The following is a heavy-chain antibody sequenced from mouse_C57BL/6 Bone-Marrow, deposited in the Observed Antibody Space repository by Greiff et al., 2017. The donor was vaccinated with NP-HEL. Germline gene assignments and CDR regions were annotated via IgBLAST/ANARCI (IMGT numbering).Heavy chain of an antibody. CDR2: IRNKANNPAT. V-gene: IGHV6-6*01. Sequence: EVKVEESGGGLVQPGGSMKLSCAASGFTFSDAWMDWVRQSPEKGLEWVAEIRNKANNPATYYAESVKGRFTISRDDSKSSVYLQMNSLRAEDTGIYYCTGGNYVNYFDYWGQGTTLTVSS. D-gene: IGHD2-1*01. J-gene: IGHJ2*01. CDR1: GFTFSDAW. CDR3: TGGNYVNYFDY.